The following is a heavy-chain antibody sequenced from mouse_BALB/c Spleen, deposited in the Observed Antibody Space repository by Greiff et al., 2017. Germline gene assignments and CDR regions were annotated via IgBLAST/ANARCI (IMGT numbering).Heavy chain of an antibody. Sequence: QVQLKESGPGLVQPSQSLSITCTVSGFSLTSYGVHWVRQSPGKGLEWLGVIWSGGSTDYNAAFISRLGISKDNSKSQVFFKMNSLQADDTAIYYCASSEGDGYDAMDYWGQGTSVTVSS. CDR2: IWSGGST. V-gene: IGHV2-4-1*01. J-gene: IGHJ4*01. CDR1: GFSLTSYG. CDR3: ASSEGDGYDAMDY. D-gene: IGHD1-2*01.